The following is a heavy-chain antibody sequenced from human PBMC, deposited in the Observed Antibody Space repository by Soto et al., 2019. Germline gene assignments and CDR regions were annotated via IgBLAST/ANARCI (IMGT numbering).Heavy chain of an antibody. Sequence: EASVKVSCKASGGTFSSYAISWVRQAPGQGLEWMGGIIPIFGTANYAQKFQGRVTITADESTSTAYMELSSLRSEDTAVYYCASGYYYDSSGYYYYYGMDVWGQGTTVTVSS. CDR3: ASGYYYDSSGYYYYYGMDV. J-gene: IGHJ6*02. D-gene: IGHD3-22*01. CDR2: IIPIFGTA. V-gene: IGHV1-69*13. CDR1: GGTFSSYA.